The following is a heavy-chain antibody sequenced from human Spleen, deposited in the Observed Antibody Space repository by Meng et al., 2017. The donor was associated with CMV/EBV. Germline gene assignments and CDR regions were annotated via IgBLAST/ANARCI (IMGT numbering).Heavy chain of an antibody. CDR2: ISSSGSTI. V-gene: IGHV3-11*04. J-gene: IGHJ4*02. Sequence: GESLKISCAASGFTFSNAWMSWVRQAPGKGLEWVSYISSSGSTIYYADSVKGRFTISRDNAKNSLYLQMNSLRAEDTAVYYCASSSSLDYWGQGTLVTVSS. CDR3: ASSSSLDY. D-gene: IGHD6-6*01. CDR1: GFTFSNAW.